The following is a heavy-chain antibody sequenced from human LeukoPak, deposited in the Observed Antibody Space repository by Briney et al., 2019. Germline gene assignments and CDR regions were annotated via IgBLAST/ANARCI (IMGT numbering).Heavy chain of an antibody. CDR2: IYHSGST. V-gene: IGHV4-4*02. CDR3: ARAMLTTVEN. J-gene: IGHJ4*02. CDR1: GGSISSSNW. D-gene: IGHD4-23*01. Sequence: SETLSLTCAVSGGSISSSNWWSWVRQPPGKGLEWIGEIYHSGSTNYNPSLKSRVTISVDTSKNQFSLKLSSVTAADTAVYYCARAMLTTVENWGQGTLVTVSS.